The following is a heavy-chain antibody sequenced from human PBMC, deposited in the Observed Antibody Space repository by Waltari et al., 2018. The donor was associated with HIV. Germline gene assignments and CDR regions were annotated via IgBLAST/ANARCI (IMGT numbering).Heavy chain of an antibody. Sequence: EVQLLESGGGLVQPGGSLRLSCEASGFTFSRYAMSWVRQAPGKGLEWVSGLSASDNSTYYADSVKGRFTISRDNSKSTLYLQMNSLRAEDTAVYYCAKELSYSRPNSLDVFDIWGQGTMVTVSS. J-gene: IGHJ3*02. CDR1: GFTFSRYA. D-gene: IGHD6-13*01. V-gene: IGHV3-23*01. CDR3: AKELSYSRPNSLDVFDI. CDR2: LSASDNST.